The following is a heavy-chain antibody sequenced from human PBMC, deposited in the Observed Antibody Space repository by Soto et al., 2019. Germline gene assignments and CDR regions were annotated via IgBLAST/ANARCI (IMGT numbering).Heavy chain of an antibody. Sequence: GGSLRLSCAASGFTFSDYYMSWIRQAPGKGLEWVSYISSSGSTIYYADSVKGRFTISRDNAKNSLYLQMNSLRAEDTAVYYCAREIVVVPAAMSRFVGWFDPWGQGTLVTVSS. CDR1: GFTFSDYY. D-gene: IGHD2-2*01. V-gene: IGHV3-11*01. CDR2: ISSSGSTI. CDR3: AREIVVVPAAMSRFVGWFDP. J-gene: IGHJ5*02.